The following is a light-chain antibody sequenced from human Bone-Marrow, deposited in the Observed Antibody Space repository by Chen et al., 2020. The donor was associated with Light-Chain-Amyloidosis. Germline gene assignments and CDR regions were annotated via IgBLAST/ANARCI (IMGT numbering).Light chain of an antibody. J-gene: IGKJ2*01. Sequence: VMTQSPGTLSVSPGERVTLSCRASQSVNNNLAWYQQKPGQAPRLLIYGVSTRAAGIPARFSGSGSDTDFTLTISSLQSEDFAVYHCQQYNDWPPYTFGQGTKLEIK. V-gene: IGKV3-15*01. CDR1: QSVNNN. CDR2: GVS. CDR3: QQYNDWPPYT.